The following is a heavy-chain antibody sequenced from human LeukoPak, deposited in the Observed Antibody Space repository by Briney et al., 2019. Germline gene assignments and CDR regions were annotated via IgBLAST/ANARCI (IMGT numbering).Heavy chain of an antibody. CDR3: AELGITMIGGV. CDR1: GFTFSSDE. CDR2: ISSIGSTI. Sequence: GGSLRLSCAASGFTFSSDEITWVRQAPGKGRECVSYISSIGSTIYYADYVKGRFTISRDNAKNSLYLQMNSLRAEDTAVYYCAELGITMIGGVWGKGTTVTISS. D-gene: IGHD3-10*02. V-gene: IGHV3-48*03. J-gene: IGHJ6*04.